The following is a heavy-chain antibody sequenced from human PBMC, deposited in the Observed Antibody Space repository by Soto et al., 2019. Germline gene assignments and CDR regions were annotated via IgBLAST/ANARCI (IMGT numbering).Heavy chain of an antibody. CDR2: ISAYNGNT. J-gene: IGHJ6*03. Sequence: EASVKVSCKASGYTFTSYGISWVRQAPGQGLEWMGWISAYNGNTNYAQKLQGRVTMTTDTSTSTAYMELRSLRSDDTAVYYCARLPSITIFGVVHYYYMDVWGKGTTVTVSS. CDR1: GYTFTSYG. D-gene: IGHD3-3*01. CDR3: ARLPSITIFGVVHYYYMDV. V-gene: IGHV1-18*01.